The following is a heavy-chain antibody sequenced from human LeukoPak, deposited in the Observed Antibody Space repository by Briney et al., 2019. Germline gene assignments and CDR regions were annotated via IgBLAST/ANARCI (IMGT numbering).Heavy chain of an antibody. D-gene: IGHD6-13*01. CDR2: ISSSSSRYT. Sequence: KPGGSLRLARAASGFTFSDYYMSWIRQAPGKGLEWLSYISSSSSRYTNYADSVKGRFTISRDNAKNSLYLQMISLGVEDTAVYYCARGVGSSSWGDWGQGTLVTVSS. CDR1: GFTFSDYY. V-gene: IGHV3-11*05. CDR3: ARGVGSSSWGD. J-gene: IGHJ4*02.